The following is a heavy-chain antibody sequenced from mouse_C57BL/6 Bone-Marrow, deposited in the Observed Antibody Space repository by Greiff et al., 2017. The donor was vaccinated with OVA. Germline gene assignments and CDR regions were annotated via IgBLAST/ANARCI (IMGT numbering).Heavy chain of an antibody. CDR3: AREGVAWYFDV. D-gene: IGHD1-1*01. CDR2: INPYNGGT. CDR1: GYTFTDYY. V-gene: IGHV1-19*01. J-gene: IGHJ1*03. Sequence: VHVKQSGPVLVKPGASVKMSCKASGYTFTDYYVNWVKQSHGKSLEWIGVINPYNGGTSYNQKFKGKATLTVDKSSSTAYMELNSLTSEDSAVYYCAREGVAWYFDVWGTGTTVTVSS.